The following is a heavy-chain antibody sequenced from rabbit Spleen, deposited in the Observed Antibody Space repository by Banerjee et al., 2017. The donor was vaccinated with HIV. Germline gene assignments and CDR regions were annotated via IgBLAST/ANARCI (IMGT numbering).Heavy chain of an antibody. CDR1: GFSFGDRDV. CDR3: ARDLVAVIGWNFNL. V-gene: IGHV1S40*01. Sequence: QSLEESGGALVKPGASLTLTCKASGFSFGDRDVMCWVRQAPGKGLEWIACIDAGSSGFTYFATWAKGRFTCSKTSSTTVTLQMTRLTAADTATYFCARDLVAVIGWNFNLWGPGTLVTVS. J-gene: IGHJ4*01. D-gene: IGHD1-1*01. CDR2: IDAGSSGFT.